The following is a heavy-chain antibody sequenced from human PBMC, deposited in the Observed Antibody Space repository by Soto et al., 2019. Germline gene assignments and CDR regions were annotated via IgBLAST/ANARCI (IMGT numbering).Heavy chain of an antibody. V-gene: IGHV1-69*02. J-gene: IGHJ3*02. CDR3: ARSYGSGSYDSFDI. CDR2: IIPILGIA. Sequence: QVQLVQSGAEVKKPGSSVKVSCKASGGTFSSYTISWVRQAPGQGLEWMGRIIPILGIANYAQKFQGRVTITADKSTSKAYLELSSLRSEDTAVYYCARSYGSGSYDSFDIWGQGTMVTVSS. CDR1: GGTFSSYT. D-gene: IGHD3-10*01.